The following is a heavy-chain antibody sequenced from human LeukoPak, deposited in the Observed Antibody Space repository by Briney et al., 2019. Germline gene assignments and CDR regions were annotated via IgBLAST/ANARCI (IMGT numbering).Heavy chain of an antibody. CDR2: IGGGGEGT. CDR1: GLTFSSYA. Sequence: PGGSLRLSCAASGLTFSSYAMSWVRQAPGKGLEWVSTIGGGGEGTYYADSVKGRFTISRDNSKNTVYLQMNSLRAEDAAVYYCAKVLSGSQDYWGQGTLVTVFS. CDR3: AKVLSGSQDY. J-gene: IGHJ4*02. D-gene: IGHD1-20*01. V-gene: IGHV3-23*01.